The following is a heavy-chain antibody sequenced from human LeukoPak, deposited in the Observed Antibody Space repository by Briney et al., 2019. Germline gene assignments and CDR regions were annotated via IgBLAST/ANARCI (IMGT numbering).Heavy chain of an antibody. Sequence: DSVKGRFTISRDNSKNTLYLQMNSLRAEDTAVYYCAKGEVVMATISTAPFDYWGQGTLVTVSS. V-gene: IGHV3-30*02. CDR3: AKGEVVMATISTAPFDY. J-gene: IGHJ4*02. D-gene: IGHD5-24*01.